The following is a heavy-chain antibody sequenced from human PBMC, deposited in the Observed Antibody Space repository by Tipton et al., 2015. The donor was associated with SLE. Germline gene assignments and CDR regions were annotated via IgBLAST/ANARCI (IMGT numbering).Heavy chain of an antibody. J-gene: IGHJ6*03. Sequence: TLSLTCSVSGDSITSGSYYWNWIRQPAGKGLEWIGRTYISGTTNYNPSLKSRVTISVHTSKNQFSLELTSVTAADTAVYYCVRGPWAYYYYMDVWGKGTKVTVSS. D-gene: IGHD7-27*01. CDR2: TYISGTT. CDR3: VRGPWAYYYYMDV. V-gene: IGHV4-61*02. CDR1: GDSITSGSYY.